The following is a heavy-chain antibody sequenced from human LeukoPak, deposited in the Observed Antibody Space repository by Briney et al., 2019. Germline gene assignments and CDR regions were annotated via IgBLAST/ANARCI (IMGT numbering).Heavy chain of an antibody. J-gene: IGHJ4*02. V-gene: IGHV3-23*01. CDR3: AKVTGTWV. D-gene: IGHD1-14*01. Sequence: PGGSLRLSCAASGFTFSGYAMSWVRQAPGKGLEWVSAITESTITYYADSVKGRVTISRDNYKNTLYLQMNSLRAEDTAVYYCAKVTGTWVWGQGTLVTASS. CDR2: ITESTIT. CDR1: GFTFSGYA.